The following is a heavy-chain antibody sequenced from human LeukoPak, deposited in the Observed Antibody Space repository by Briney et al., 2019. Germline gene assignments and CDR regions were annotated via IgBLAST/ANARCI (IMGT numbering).Heavy chain of an antibody. CDR3: ARVAPTTYNWFDP. V-gene: IGHV4-38-2*02. D-gene: IGHD1-26*01. CDR2: IYHSGST. Sequence: SETLSLTCTVSGYSISSGYYWGWIRQPPGKGLEWIGSIYHSGSTYCNPSLKSRVTISVDTSKNQFSLKLSSVTAADTAVYYCARVAPTTYNWFDPWGQGTLVTVSS. J-gene: IGHJ5*02. CDR1: GYSISSGYY.